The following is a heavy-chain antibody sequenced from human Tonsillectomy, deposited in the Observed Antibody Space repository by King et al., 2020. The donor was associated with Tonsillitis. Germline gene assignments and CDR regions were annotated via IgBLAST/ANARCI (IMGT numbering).Heavy chain of an antibody. CDR2: INRGGST. CDR3: ARASAAQTLDY. Sequence: VQLQQWGAGLLKPSETLSLTCAVYGESFSGYYWNWIRQPPGKGLEWIGEINRGGSTNYNPSLKSRVTLSVDTSKNQFSLRLRSVTAADTAVYYCARASAAQTLDYWGQGTLVTVSS. V-gene: IGHV4-34*01. D-gene: IGHD6-13*01. J-gene: IGHJ4*02. CDR1: GESFSGYY.